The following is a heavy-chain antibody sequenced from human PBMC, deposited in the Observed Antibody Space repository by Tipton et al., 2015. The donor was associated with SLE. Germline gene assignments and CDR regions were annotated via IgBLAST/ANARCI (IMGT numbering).Heavy chain of an antibody. V-gene: IGHV4-31*11. J-gene: IGHJ5*02. CDR2: IYYSGST. CDR1: GYSISRGGYY. CDR3: ARGPTPVDP. Sequence: TLSLTCAVSGYSISRGGYYWSWIRQHPGKGLEWIGYIYYSGSTLYNPSLKSRATLSVDTSTNQFSLKLASVTAADTAVYYCARGPTPVDPWGQGTLVIVSS.